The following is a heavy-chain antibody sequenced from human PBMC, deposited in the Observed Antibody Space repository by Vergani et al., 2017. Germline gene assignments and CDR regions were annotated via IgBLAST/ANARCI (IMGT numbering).Heavy chain of an antibody. J-gene: IGHJ4*02. CDR2: IYYSGST. V-gene: IGHV4-59*01. CDR1: GGSISSYY. D-gene: IGHD3-3*01. CDR3: ARVGLLFLEWSFDY. Sequence: QVQLQESGPGLVKPSETLSLTCTVSGGSISSYYWSWIRQPPGKGLEWIGYIYYSGSTNYNPSLKSRVTISVDTSKNQFSLKLSSVTAADTAVYYCARVGLLFLEWSFDYWGQGTLVTVSS.